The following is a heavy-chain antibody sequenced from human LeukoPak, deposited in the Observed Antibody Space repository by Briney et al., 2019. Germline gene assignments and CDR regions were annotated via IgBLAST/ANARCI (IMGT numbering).Heavy chain of an antibody. V-gene: IGHV3-74*01. D-gene: IGHD6-19*01. CDR3: VRVEAGSGWYLWYMDV. J-gene: IGHJ6*03. Sequence: GGSLRLSCAASGFTFSSYWMHWVRQAPGKGLVWVSRINSDGSSTSYADSVKGRFTISRDNAKNTLYLQMNSLRAEDTAVYYCVRVEAGSGWYLWYMDVWGKGTSVTISS. CDR1: GFTFSSYW. CDR2: INSDGSST.